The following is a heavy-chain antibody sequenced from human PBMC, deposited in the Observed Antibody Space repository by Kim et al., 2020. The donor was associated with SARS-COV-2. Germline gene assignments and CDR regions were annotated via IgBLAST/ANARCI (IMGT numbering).Heavy chain of an antibody. J-gene: IGHJ4*02. CDR2: ISWNSGSI. CDR1: GFTFDDYA. CDR3: AKDISLTMVRGVISRSFDY. D-gene: IGHD3-10*01. V-gene: IGHV3-9*01. Sequence: GGSLRLSCAASGFTFDDYAMHWVRQAPGKGLEWVSGISWNSGSIGYADSVKGRFTISRDNAKNSLYLQMNSLRAEDTALYYCAKDISLTMVRGVISRSFDYWGQGTLVTVSS.